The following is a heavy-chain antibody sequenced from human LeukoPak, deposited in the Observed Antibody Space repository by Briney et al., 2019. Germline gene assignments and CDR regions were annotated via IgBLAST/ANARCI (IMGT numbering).Heavy chain of an antibody. Sequence: GGSLRLSCAASGFTFSSYAMSWVRQAPGKGLEWVSAISGSGGSTYYADSVKGRFTISRDNAKNTLYLQMNSLRPEDTAVYYCARGRAYYDILMYGPFDYWGQGTLVTVSS. CDR1: GFTFSSYA. V-gene: IGHV3-23*01. D-gene: IGHD3-9*01. CDR3: ARGRAYYDILMYGPFDY. CDR2: ISGSGGST. J-gene: IGHJ4*02.